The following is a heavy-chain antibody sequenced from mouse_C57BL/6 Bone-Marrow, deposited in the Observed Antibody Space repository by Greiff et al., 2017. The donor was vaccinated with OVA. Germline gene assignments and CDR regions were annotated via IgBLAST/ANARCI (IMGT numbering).Heavy chain of an antibody. V-gene: IGHV1-50*01. D-gene: IGHD2-14*01. J-gene: IGHJ1*03. CDR3: ARVPLWYFDV. Sequence: QLQQPGAELVKPGASVKLSCKASGYTFTSYWMQWVKQRPGQGLEWIGEIDPSDSYTNYNQKFKGKATLTVDTSSSTAYMQLSSLTSEDSAVYYCARVPLWYFDVWGTGTTVTVSS. CDR1: GYTFTSYW. CDR2: IDPSDSYT.